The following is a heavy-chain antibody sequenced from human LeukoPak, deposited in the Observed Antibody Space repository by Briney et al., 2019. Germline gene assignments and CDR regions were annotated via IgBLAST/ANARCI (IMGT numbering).Heavy chain of an antibody. Sequence: PGGSLRLSCAASGFTFSSYSMNWVRQAPGKGLEWVSYISSSSSTIYYADSVKGRFTISRDNAKNSLYLQMNSLRAEDTAVYYCARDVCSTSCDAFDIWGQGTMVTVSS. CDR2: ISSSSSTI. V-gene: IGHV3-48*04. CDR3: ARDVCSTSCDAFDI. D-gene: IGHD2-2*01. J-gene: IGHJ3*02. CDR1: GFTFSSYS.